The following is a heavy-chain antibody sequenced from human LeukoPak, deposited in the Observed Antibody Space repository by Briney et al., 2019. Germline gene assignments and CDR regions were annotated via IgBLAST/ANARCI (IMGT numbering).Heavy chain of an antibody. CDR3: ARGDSNGYFYY. Sequence: SETLSLTCAVSGGSMSGYFWTWIRQPPEKGLEWIGYMKYGGNTRYNPSLKSRVTISVDMSENQFPLKLSSVIAADTAVYYCARGDSNGYFYYWGQGTLVSVSS. D-gene: IGHD3-22*01. CDR2: MKYGGNT. V-gene: IGHV4-59*01. J-gene: IGHJ4*02. CDR1: GGSMSGYF.